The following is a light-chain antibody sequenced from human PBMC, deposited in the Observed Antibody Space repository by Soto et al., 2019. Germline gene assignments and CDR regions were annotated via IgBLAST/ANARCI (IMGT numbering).Light chain of an antibody. CDR2: EVS. CDR3: CSFTSITTYV. CDR1: SSDVGAYNY. J-gene: IGLJ1*01. V-gene: IGLV2-14*01. Sequence: QSALTQPASVSGSLGQSITISCTGTSSDVGAYNYVSWYQQQPGKAPKLMISEVSNRPSGVSNRFSGSKSGNTASLIISGLQAEEDADYYCCSFTSITTYVFGTGTKVTVL.